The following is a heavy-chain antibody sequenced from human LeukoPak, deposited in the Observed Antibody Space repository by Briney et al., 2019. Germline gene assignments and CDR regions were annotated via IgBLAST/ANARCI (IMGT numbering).Heavy chain of an antibody. CDR3: AKASDFWSGPGY. D-gene: IGHD3-3*01. CDR1: GFTFDDYA. J-gene: IGHJ4*02. CDR2: ISWDGGST. V-gene: IGHV3-43D*03. Sequence: GGSLRLSCAASGFTFDDYAMHWVRQTPGKGLEWVSLISWDGGSTYYADSVKGRFTISRDNSKNSLYLQMNSLRAEDTALYYCAKASDFWSGPGYWGQGTLVTVSS.